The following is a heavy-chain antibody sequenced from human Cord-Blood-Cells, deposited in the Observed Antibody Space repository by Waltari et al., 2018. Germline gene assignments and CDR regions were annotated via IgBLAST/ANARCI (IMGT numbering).Heavy chain of an antibody. CDR2: IYYSGST. CDR1: GGSISSRSYY. D-gene: IGHD7-27*01. Sequence: QLQLQESGPGLVKPSETLSLTCTVSGGSISSRSYYWGWIRQPPGKGLEWIGSIYYSGSTYYNPSLTRRVTISVDTSKNQFSLKLSSVTAADTAVYYCARQVLGISGIGVAFDIWGQGTMVTVSS. V-gene: IGHV4-39*01. J-gene: IGHJ3*02. CDR3: ARQVLGISGIGVAFDI.